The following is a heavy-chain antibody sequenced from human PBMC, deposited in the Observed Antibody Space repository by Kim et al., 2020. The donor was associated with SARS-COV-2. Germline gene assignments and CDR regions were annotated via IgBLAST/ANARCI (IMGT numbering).Heavy chain of an antibody. CDR3: ASRSGYYYDSSGHNAFEI. J-gene: IGHJ3*02. V-gene: IGHV3-30*04. CDR1: GFTFSSYA. D-gene: IGHD3-22*01. Sequence: GGSLRLSCAASGFTFSSYAMHWVRQAPGKGLEWVAVISYDGSNKYYADSVKGRFTISRDNSKNTLYLQMNSLRAEDTAVYYCASRSGYYYDSSGHNAFEIWGQGTMVTVSS. CDR2: ISYDGSNK.